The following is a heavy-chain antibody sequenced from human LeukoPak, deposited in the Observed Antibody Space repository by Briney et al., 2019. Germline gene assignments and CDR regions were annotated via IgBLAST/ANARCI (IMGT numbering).Heavy chain of an antibody. CDR3: TTKGVLTGYPLDY. V-gene: IGHV3-73*01. Sequence: GGSLRLSCAASGFTFSGSGMHWVRQASGKGLEWVGRIRSKANSYATAYAASVKGRFTISRDDSKNTAYLQMNSLKTEDTAVYYCTTKGVLTGYPLDYWGQGTLVTVSS. D-gene: IGHD3-9*01. CDR1: GFTFSGSG. J-gene: IGHJ4*02. CDR2: IRSKANSYAT.